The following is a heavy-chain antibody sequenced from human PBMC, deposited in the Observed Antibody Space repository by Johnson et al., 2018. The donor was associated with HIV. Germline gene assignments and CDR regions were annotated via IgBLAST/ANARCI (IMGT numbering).Heavy chain of an antibody. J-gene: IGHJ3*02. V-gene: IGHV3-33*05. D-gene: IGHD3-10*01. CDR3: TTDPTSILWFREVGRDAFDI. CDR1: GFTFSSHG. CDR2: ISYDGTKT. Sequence: QVQLVESGGGVVQPGRSLRLSCAASGFTFSSHGMHWVRQAPGKGLEWVALISYDGTKTYYVDSVKARFTISRDDARNTLYLQMNSLRAEDTAVYYCTTDPTSILWFREVGRDAFDIWGQGTMVTVSS.